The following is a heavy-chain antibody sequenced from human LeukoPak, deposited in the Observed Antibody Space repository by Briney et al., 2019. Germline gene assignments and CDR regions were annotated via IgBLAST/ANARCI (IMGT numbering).Heavy chain of an antibody. CDR2: ISYDGSNK. D-gene: IGHD3-3*01. Sequence: GRSLRLSRAAPGFTFSSYALHWVPEAPGKGLECVAVISYDGSNKYYPDSVKGRFTISRDNSKNTLYLQMNSLRAEDTAVYYCARDFYFTYYFDYWGQGTLVTVSS. CDR3: ARDFYFTYYFDY. CDR1: GFTFSSYA. J-gene: IGHJ4*02. V-gene: IGHV3-30*04.